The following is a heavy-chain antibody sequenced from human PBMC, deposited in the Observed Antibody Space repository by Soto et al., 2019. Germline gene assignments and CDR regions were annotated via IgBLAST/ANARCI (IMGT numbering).Heavy chain of an antibody. J-gene: IGHJ6*02. CDR1: GYTFTSYG. V-gene: IGHV1-18*01. CDR2: ISAYNGNT. D-gene: IGHD1-7*01. CDR3: ARNFRTTDYYYYGMDV. Sequence: VKVSCKASGYTFTSYGISWVRQAPGQGLEWMGWISAYNGNTNYAQKLQGRVTMTTDTSTSTAYMELRSLRSDDTAVYYCARNFRTTDYYYYGMDVWGQGTTVTVSS.